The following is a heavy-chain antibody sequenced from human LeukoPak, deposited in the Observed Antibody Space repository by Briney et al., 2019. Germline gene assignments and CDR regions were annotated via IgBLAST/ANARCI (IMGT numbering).Heavy chain of an antibody. CDR3: ARASGSGSYCGIDY. Sequence: SETLSLTCTVSNGSISSYYWSWIRQPPGKGLEWIGYIYYSGSTNYNSALQSRVTISLDTSKTQFSLNLKSVTAADTAVYYCARASGSGSYCGIDYWGQGTLVTVSS. V-gene: IGHV4-59*01. CDR1: NGSISSYY. CDR2: IYYSGST. J-gene: IGHJ4*02. D-gene: IGHD3-10*01.